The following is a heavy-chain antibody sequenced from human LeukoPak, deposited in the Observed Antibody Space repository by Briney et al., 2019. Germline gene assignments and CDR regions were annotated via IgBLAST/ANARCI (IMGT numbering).Heavy chain of an antibody. D-gene: IGHD2-21*01. CDR3: ARPAYCGGVVCYFDY. Sequence: GASVKVSCKASGYTFTSYGISWVRQAPGQGLEWMGRIIPIFGTANYAQKFQGRVTITTDESTSTAYMELSSLRSEDTAVYYCARPAYCGGVVCYFDYWGQGTLVTVSS. V-gene: IGHV1-69*05. CDR1: GYTFTSYG. J-gene: IGHJ4*02. CDR2: IIPIFGTA.